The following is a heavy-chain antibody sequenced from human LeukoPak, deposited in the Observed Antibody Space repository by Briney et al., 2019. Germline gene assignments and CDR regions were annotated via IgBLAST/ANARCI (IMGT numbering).Heavy chain of an antibody. J-gene: IGHJ4*02. CDR3: AREDQPRGTFDY. D-gene: IGHD2-15*01. CDR2: IKQGGSEK. V-gene: IGHV3-7*05. Sequence: SGGSLRLSCTASGFTFSNYWMSWVRQAPGKGLEWVANIKQGGSEKYYVDSVKGRFTISRDNAKNSLYLQMNSLRAEDTALYYCAREDQPRGTFDYWGQGILVTVSS. CDR1: GFTFSNYW.